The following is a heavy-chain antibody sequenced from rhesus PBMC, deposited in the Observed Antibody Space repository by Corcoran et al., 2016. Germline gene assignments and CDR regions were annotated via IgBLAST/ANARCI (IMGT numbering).Heavy chain of an antibody. CDR1: GFTFSSYG. Sequence: EVQLVESGGGLVQLGGSLRFSCAASGFTFSSYGLSWVRQAPGKGLEGVSRISSDGSSTSYADSVKGRFTISRENAKNSLYLQMNSLRAEDTAVYYCAANSGSYYRFDVWGPGVLVTVSS. V-gene: IGHV3-119*01. J-gene: IGHJ5-1*01. CDR3: AANSGSYYRFDV. CDR2: ISSDGSST. D-gene: IGHD3-16*01.